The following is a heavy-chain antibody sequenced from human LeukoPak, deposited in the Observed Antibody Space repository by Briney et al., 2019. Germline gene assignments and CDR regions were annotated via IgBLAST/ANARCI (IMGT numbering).Heavy chain of an antibody. CDR3: AKLIQDDAFDI. J-gene: IGHJ3*02. CDR2: ISYDGSNK. CDR1: GFTFSSYG. D-gene: IGHD5-18*01. V-gene: IGHV3-30*18. Sequence: GGSLRLSCAASGFTFSSYGMHWVRQAPGKGLEWVAVISYDGSNKYYADSVKGRFTISRDNSKNTLYLQMNSLRAEDTAVYYCAKLIQDDAFDIWGQGTMVTVSS.